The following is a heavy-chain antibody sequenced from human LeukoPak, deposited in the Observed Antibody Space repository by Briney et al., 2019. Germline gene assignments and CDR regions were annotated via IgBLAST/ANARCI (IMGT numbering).Heavy chain of an antibody. J-gene: IGHJ5*02. CDR3: ARLGSSWPNWFDP. Sequence: GGSLRLSCAASGFTFSCYAMSWVRQAPGKGLEWVSAISGSGGSTYYADSVKGRFTISRDNSKNTLYLQMNSLRAEDTAVYYCARLGSSWPNWFDPWGQGALVTVSS. D-gene: IGHD6-13*01. CDR1: GFTFSCYA. CDR2: ISGSGGST. V-gene: IGHV3-23*01.